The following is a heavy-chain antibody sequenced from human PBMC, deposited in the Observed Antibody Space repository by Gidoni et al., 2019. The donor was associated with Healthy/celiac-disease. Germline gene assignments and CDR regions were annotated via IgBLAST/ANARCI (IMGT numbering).Heavy chain of an antibody. CDR3: AKGGGYEFFDY. CDR1: GFPFSSYA. Sequence: EVQLLDSGGGLVQPGGLLILSCAALGFPFSSYAMSWVRQAPGKGLEWVSAISGSGGSTYYADSVKGRFIISRDNSKNTMYLQMNSRRAEDTAVYYCAKGGGYEFFDYWGQGTLVTVSS. D-gene: IGHD5-12*01. J-gene: IGHJ4*02. CDR2: ISGSGGST. V-gene: IGHV3-23*01.